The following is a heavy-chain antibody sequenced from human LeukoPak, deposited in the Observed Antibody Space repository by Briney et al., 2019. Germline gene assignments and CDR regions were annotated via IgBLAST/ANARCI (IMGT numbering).Heavy chain of an antibody. D-gene: IGHD1-26*01. Sequence: PSETLSLTSTVSGGSISSYYWSWIRQPPGKGLEWIGYIYTSGSTNYNPSLKSRVTISVDTSKNQFSLKLSSVTAADTAVYYCARHGRDDAFDIWGQGTMVTVSS. CDR1: GGSISSYY. CDR2: IYTSGST. V-gene: IGHV4-4*09. CDR3: ARHGRDDAFDI. J-gene: IGHJ3*02.